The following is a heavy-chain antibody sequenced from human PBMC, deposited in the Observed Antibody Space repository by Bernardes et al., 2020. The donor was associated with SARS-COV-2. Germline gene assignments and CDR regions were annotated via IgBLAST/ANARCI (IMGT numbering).Heavy chain of an antibody. CDR3: ARWEQTNNACDY. Sequence: GEHLKISSKGSGYSFISYWSGWVRNMPGKGLEWMGLIYPGDSDTRYSPSFQGQVTISADKSIGTAYLQWSSLKASDTAMYYCARWEQTNNACDYWGQGTLVTVSS. D-gene: IGHD1-26*01. CDR2: IYPGDSDT. CDR1: GYSFISYW. J-gene: IGHJ4*02. V-gene: IGHV5-51*01.